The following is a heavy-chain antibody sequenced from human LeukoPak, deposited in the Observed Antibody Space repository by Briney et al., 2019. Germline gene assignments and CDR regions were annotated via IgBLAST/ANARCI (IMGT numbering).Heavy chain of an antibody. D-gene: IGHD5-12*01. V-gene: IGHV4-59*01. CDR3: ARAGVRRSGLSL. CDR2: IYYSGST. CDR1: GGSISSYY. J-gene: IGHJ4*02. Sequence: SETLSLTCTVSGGSISSYYWSWIRQPPGKGLEWIGYIYYSGSTNYNPSLKSRVTISVDTSKNQFSLKLSSVTAADTAVYYCARAGVRRSGLSLWGQGTLVTVSS.